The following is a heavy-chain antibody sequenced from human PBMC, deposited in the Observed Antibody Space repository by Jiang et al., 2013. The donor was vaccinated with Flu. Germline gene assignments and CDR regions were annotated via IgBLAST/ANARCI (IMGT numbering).Heavy chain of an antibody. CDR2: INPNSGGT. CDR1: TGYY. J-gene: IGHJ4*02. V-gene: IGHV1-2*04. Sequence: TGYYMHWVRQAPGQGLEWMGWINPNSGGTNYAQKFQGWVTMTRDTSISTAYMELSRLRSDDTAVYYCARGGSGWYYFDYWGQGTLVTVSS. CDR3: ARGGSGWYYFDY. D-gene: IGHD6-19*01.